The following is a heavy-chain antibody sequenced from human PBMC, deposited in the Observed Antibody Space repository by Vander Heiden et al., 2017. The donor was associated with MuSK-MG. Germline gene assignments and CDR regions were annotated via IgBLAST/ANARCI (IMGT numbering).Heavy chain of an antibody. J-gene: IGHJ4*02. D-gene: IGHD6-13*01. CDR3: AREGSSSWGGYFDY. CDR1: GFTVSSYA. CDR2: ISYDGSNK. Sequence: QVQLVGSGGGVVQPGRSVRLACAASGFTVSSYAMHWVRQAPGKGLAWVAVISYDGSNKYYADSVKGRFTISRDNSKNTLYLQMNSLRAEDTAVYYCAREGSSSWGGYFDYWGQGTLVTVSS. V-gene: IGHV3-30-3*01.